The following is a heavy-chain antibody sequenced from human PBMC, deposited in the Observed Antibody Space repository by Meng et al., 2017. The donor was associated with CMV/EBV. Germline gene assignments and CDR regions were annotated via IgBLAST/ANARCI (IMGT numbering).Heavy chain of an antibody. D-gene: IGHD3-10*01. CDR2: INHSGST. V-gene: IGHV4-34*01. CDR3: ARGLREFYYYYGMDV. Sequence: GSLRLSCAASGFTFSSYSMNWVRQAPGKGLEWIGEINHSGSTNYNPSLKSRVTISVDTSKNQFSLKLSSVTAADTAVYYCARGLREFYYYYGMDVWGQGTTVTVSS. J-gene: IGHJ6*02. CDR1: GFTFSSYS.